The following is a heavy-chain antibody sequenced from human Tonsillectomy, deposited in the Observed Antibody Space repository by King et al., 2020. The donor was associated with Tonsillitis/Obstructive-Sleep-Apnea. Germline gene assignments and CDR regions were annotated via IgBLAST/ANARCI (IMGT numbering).Heavy chain of an antibody. Sequence: VQLVESGAEVKKPGASVKVSCTASGYTFTGYYMHWVRQAPGQGLEWMGWSNPNSGGTNYAQKFQGRVTMTRDTSISTAYMELSRLRSDDTAVYYCARGDYYDSSGSDYWGQGTLVTVSS. J-gene: IGHJ4*02. CDR2: SNPNSGGT. D-gene: IGHD3-22*01. V-gene: IGHV1-2*02. CDR3: ARGDYYDSSGSDY. CDR1: GYTFTGYY.